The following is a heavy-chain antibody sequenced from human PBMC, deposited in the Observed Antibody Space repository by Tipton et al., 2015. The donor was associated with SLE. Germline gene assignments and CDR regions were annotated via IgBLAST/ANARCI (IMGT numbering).Heavy chain of an antibody. D-gene: IGHD5-12*01. CDR2: IKQAGSEK. Sequence: SLRLSCAASGFTFSSYWMSWVRQAPGKGLEWVANIKQAGSEKYYVDSVKGRFTISRDNSKNTLYLQMNSLRAEDTAVYYCARGSGYADYWGQGTLVTVSS. CDR1: GFTFSSYW. J-gene: IGHJ4*02. CDR3: ARGSGYADY. V-gene: IGHV3-7*03.